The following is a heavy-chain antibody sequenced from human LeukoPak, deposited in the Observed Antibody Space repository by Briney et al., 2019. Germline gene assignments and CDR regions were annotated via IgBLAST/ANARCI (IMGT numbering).Heavy chain of an antibody. J-gene: IGHJ4*02. CDR1: GFTFSSYA. D-gene: IGHD2-2*01. V-gene: IGHV3-23*01. CDR3: ARTPLVRYFDS. CDR2: VSGSAGTT. Sequence: GGSLRLSCAASGFTFSSYAMSWVRQARGKGLEGVSAVSGSAGTTYYADSVKGRFTISRDNSKHTLYLQMNSLRAEDTALYYCARTPLVRYFDSWGQGTLVTVSS.